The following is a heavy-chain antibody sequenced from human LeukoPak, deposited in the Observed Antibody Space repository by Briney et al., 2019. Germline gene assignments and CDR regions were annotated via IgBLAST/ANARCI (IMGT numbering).Heavy chain of an antibody. CDR3: ARYDSSGMTLDY. CDR2: INPSGGST. CDR1: GYTFTNYY. V-gene: IGHV1-46*01. J-gene: IGHJ4*02. Sequence: ASVKVSCKASGYTFTNYYMHWVRQAPGQGLEWMGIINPSGGSTNYAQKFQGRVTMTRDTSTSTVYMELSSLRSEDTAVYYCARYDSSGMTLDYWGQGTLVTVSS. D-gene: IGHD3-22*01.